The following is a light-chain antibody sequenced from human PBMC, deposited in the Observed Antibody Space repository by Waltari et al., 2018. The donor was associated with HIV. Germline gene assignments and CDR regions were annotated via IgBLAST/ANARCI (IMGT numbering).Light chain of an antibody. CDR2: GNS. CDR1: SSNIGAGYD. CDR3: QSYDSSLSAVV. J-gene: IGLJ2*01. V-gene: IGLV1-40*01. Sequence: QSVLTQPPSVSGAPGQRVTISCPGSSSNIGAGYDVHWYQQLPGTAPKLLIYGNSSRPSGVPDRFSGSKSGTSASLAITGLQAEDEADYYCQSYDSSLSAVVFGGGTKLTVL.